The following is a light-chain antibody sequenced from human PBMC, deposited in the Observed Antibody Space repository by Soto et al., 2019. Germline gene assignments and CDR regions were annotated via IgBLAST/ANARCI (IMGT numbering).Light chain of an antibody. V-gene: IGLV2-11*01. CDR1: SSDVGVSRS. Sequence: QSALTQPRSVSGSPGQSVTISCTGTSSDVGVSRSVSWYQQHPGKAPKLIISDVTKRPSGVPYRFSGSKSGNTASLTISGLQAADEADYYCSSYRDYNKFVFGEGTKLTVL. CDR3: SSYRDYNKFV. CDR2: DVT. J-gene: IGLJ2*01.